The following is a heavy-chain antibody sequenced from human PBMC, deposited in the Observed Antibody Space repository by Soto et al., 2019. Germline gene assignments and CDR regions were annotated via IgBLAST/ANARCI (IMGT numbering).Heavy chain of an antibody. CDR3: ARAYVVGYSYAPGY. CDR2: GIPILGTA. CDR1: GGTCSSYA. D-gene: IGHD5-18*01. Sequence: ASVKVSCKASGGTCSSYAISWVRQAPGQGLEWMVGGIPILGTANYAQKFQGRVTITAGESTSTADVERSSLRYEDTAVYYCARAYVVGYSYAPGYWGQGTLVTVSS. J-gene: IGHJ4*02. V-gene: IGHV1-69*13.